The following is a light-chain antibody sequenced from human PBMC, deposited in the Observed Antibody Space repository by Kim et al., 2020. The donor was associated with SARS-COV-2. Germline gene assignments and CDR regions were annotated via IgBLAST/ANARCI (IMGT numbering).Light chain of an antibody. Sequence: GQSNNSSCTATGSEFGGYKYVSWYQQHPGKAPKLMIYDVSNRPSGVSNRFSGSKSGNTASLTISGLQAEDEADYYCSSYTISTSRVFGTGTKVTVL. V-gene: IGLV2-14*03. CDR3: SSYTISTSRV. J-gene: IGLJ1*01. CDR2: DVS. CDR1: GSEFGGYKY.